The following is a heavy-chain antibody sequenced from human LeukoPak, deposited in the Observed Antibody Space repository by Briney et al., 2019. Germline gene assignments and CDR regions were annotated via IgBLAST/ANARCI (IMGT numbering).Heavy chain of an antibody. CDR2: ISGSGGST. J-gene: IGHJ4*02. CDR3: AKDIRVVPAALIDY. Sequence: GGSLRLSCAASGFTFSSYAMSWVRQAPGKGLEWVSAISGSGGSTYYADSVKGRFTISRDNPKNTLYLQMNSLRAEDTAVYYCAKDIRVVPAALIDYWGQGTLVTVSS. CDR1: GFTFSSYA. D-gene: IGHD2-2*01. V-gene: IGHV3-23*01.